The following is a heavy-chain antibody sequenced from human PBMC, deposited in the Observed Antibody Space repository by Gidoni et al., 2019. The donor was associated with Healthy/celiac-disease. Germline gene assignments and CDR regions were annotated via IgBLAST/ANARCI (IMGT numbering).Heavy chain of an antibody. V-gene: IGHV3-7*01. Sequence: EVQLVESEGGLDQPGGSLSLSCAASGFTLSSYGMSWVLQAPGKGLQCVANIKQDGIEKYYVDSVKGRFTISRDYCKNSRYLQMNSLRAEDTAVYYCARVTRGTMILVVITEGFDYWGQGTLVTFSS. D-gene: IGHD3-22*01. CDR3: ARVTRGTMILVVITEGFDY. CDR1: GFTLSSYG. CDR2: IKQDGIEK. J-gene: IGHJ4*02.